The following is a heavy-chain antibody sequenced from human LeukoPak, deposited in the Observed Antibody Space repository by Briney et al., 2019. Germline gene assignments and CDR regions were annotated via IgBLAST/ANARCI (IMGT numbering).Heavy chain of an antibody. V-gene: IGHV3-53*01. Sequence: GGSLRLSCAASGFTVSSNYMSWVRQAPGKGLEWVSVIYSGGSTYYADSVKGRFTISRDNSKNTLYLQMNSLRAEDTAVYYCAKARGYSYGAIDYWGQGTLVTVSS. CDR3: AKARGYSYGAIDY. CDR1: GFTVSSNY. D-gene: IGHD5-18*01. CDR2: IYSGGST. J-gene: IGHJ4*02.